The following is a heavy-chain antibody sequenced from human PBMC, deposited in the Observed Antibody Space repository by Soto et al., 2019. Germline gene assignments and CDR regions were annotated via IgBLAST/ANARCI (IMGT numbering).Heavy chain of an antibody. CDR2: IYYSGGT. V-gene: IGHV4-31*03. Sequence: TLSLTCTVSGGSISSAVYYWTWIRQHPGKGLEWIGYIYYSGGTYFSPSLKSRVTISLDTSNNQFSLRLSSVTAADTAVYYCARGGGGYGLDVWGQGTTVTVSS. J-gene: IGHJ6*02. CDR1: GGSISSAVYY. CDR3: ARGGGGYGLDV. D-gene: IGHD2-15*01.